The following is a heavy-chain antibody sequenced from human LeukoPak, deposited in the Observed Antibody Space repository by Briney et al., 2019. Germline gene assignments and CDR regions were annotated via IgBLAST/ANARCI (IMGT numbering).Heavy chain of an antibody. CDR3: ARDSSGYYYIYFDY. D-gene: IGHD3-22*01. J-gene: IGHJ4*02. Sequence: PGGSLRLSCAGSGFTFGSYWMSWVRQAQGKGLEWVATIRFDGRDKFHVDSVKGRFSIFRDNAKNTLYLQMNSLIADDTAVYYCARDSSGYYYIYFDYWGQGTLVTVSS. V-gene: IGHV3-7*01. CDR1: GFTFGSYW. CDR2: IRFDGRDK.